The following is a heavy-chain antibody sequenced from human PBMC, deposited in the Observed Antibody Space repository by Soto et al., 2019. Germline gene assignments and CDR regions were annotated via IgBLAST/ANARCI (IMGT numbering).Heavy chain of an antibody. CDR2: ISGGGDGT. Sequence: LRLSCAASGFTCSNDAVSCVLRAPGTGLEWVSTISGGGDGTYYSDSVKGRFTISRDNSKNTLYLQINSLRADDTAVFHCARGGYSRGWSFDYWGQGTLVTVSS. CDR1: GFTCSNDA. D-gene: IGHD6-19*01. V-gene: IGHV3-23*01. J-gene: IGHJ4*02. CDR3: ARGGYSRGWSFDY.